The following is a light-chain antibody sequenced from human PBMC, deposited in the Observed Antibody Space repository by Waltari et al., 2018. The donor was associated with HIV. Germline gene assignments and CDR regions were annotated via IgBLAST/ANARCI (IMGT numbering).Light chain of an antibody. V-gene: IGKV1-12*01. J-gene: IGKJ5*01. CDR1: QDISSW. CDR3: QQADRIPIT. Sequence: DIQMTQSPSSVSASVGDRVTITCRASQDISSWLVWYQQKPGKAPKLLIQAASMLQSGVPSRFSGSGSGTDFTLTINSLQAGDFATYYCQQADRIPITFGQGTRLEIK. CDR2: AAS.